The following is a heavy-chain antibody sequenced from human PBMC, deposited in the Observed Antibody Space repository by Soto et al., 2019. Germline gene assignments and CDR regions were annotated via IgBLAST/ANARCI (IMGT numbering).Heavy chain of an antibody. CDR3: ARRVFP. J-gene: IGHJ5*02. CDR1: GGSISSGGYY. Sequence: QVQLQESGPGLVKPSQTLSLTCTVPGGSISSGGYYWNWIRQHPGKGLGWIGYIYYIGNTYYNPSLKGRVTISLGTSKNQSSVKLGSVTAAGTAVYSGARRVFPWGQGMLVTVSS. V-gene: IGHV4-31*03. CDR2: IYYIGNT.